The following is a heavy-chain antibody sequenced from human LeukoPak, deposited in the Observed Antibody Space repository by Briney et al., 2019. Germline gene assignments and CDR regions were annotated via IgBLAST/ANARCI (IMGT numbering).Heavy chain of an antibody. D-gene: IGHD4-17*01. J-gene: IGHJ3*02. V-gene: IGHV4-59*02. CDR1: GGSVSDYY. Sequence: SETLSLTCTISGGSVSDYYWSWIRQSPGKGLEWIGYIYYTGSTTYNPSLKSRVTMSVDTSKNQFSLKLSSVTAADTAVYYCASSGDYDLGAFDIWGQGTMVTVSS. CDR3: ASSGDYDLGAFDI. CDR2: IYYTGST.